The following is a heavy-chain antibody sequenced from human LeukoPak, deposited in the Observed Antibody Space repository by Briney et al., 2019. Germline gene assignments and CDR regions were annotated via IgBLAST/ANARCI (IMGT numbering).Heavy chain of an antibody. CDR2: TRYDGSNK. J-gene: IGHJ4*02. CDR1: GFTFSSYG. CDR3: AKVPYLGGSGSPY. D-gene: IGHD3-10*01. Sequence: QSGGSLRLSCAASGFTFSSYGMHWVRQAPGKGLEWVAFTRYDGSNKYYADSVKGRFTISRDNSKNTLYLQMNSLRAEDTAVYYCAKVPYLGGSGSPYWGQGTLVTVSS. V-gene: IGHV3-30*02.